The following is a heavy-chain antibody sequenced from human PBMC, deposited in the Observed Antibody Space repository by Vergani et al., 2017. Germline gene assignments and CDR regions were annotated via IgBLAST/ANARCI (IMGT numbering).Heavy chain of an antibody. J-gene: IGHJ6*02. CDR3: VRCSYDFWSGSWGGYYYGMDV. V-gene: IGHV1-8*01. D-gene: IGHD3-3*01. CDR1: GYTFTSYD. CDR2: MNPNSGNT. Sequence: QVQLVQSGAEVKKPGASVKVSCKASGYTFTSYDINWVRQATGQGLEWMGWMNPNSGNTGYAQKFQGRVTMTRNTSISTAYMELSSLRSEDTAVYYCVRCSYDFWSGSWGGYYYGMDVWGQGTTVTVSS.